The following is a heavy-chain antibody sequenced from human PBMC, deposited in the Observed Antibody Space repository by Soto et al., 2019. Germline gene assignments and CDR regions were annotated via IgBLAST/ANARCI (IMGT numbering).Heavy chain of an antibody. J-gene: IGHJ5*02. D-gene: IGHD1-1*01. CDR1: GASISGFY. CDR3: VRDGTKTLRDWFDP. CDR2: IYATGTT. V-gene: IGHV4-4*07. Sequence: SETLSLTCTVSGASISGFYWSWIRKSAGKGLEWIGRIYATGTTDHNPSLKSRVMMSVDTSKKQFSLKLRSVTAADTAVYYCVRDGTKTLRDWFDPWGQGISVTVSS.